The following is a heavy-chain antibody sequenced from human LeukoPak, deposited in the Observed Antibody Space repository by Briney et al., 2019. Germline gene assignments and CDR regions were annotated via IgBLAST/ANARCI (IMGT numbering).Heavy chain of an antibody. Sequence: GGSLRLSCAASGFTVSINYMSWVRQAPGKGLEWVSVIYNGGSTYYADSAEGRFTISRDNSKNTLYLQMNSLRAGDTVGYYCARDRGSYVPADDYWGQGTLVTVSS. CDR2: IYNGGST. CDR1: GFTVSINY. V-gene: IGHV3-53*01. D-gene: IGHD1-26*01. J-gene: IGHJ4*02. CDR3: ARDRGSYVPADDY.